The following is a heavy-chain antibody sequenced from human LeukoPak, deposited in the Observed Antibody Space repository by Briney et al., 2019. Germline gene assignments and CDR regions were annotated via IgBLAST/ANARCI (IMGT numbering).Heavy chain of an antibody. CDR2: FKSKTDGGTT. CDR1: GFTFSNAW. CDR3: TTDPYDSSGYYPDY. D-gene: IGHD3-22*01. Sequence: GGSLRLSCAASGFTFSNAWMNWVRQAPGKGLEWVGRFKSKTDGGTTDYAAPVKGRFTISRDDSKNTLYLQMNSLKTEDTAVYYCTTDPYDSSGYYPDYWGQGTLVTVSS. V-gene: IGHV3-15*07. J-gene: IGHJ4*02.